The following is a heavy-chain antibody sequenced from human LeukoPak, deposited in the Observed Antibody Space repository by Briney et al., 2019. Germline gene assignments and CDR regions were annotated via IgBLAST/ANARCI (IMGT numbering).Heavy chain of an antibody. CDR2: IYSSGRT. CDR3: ARAPAGCGGTCSFDY. J-gene: IGHJ4*02. CDR1: GASMSNSF. V-gene: IGHV4-4*07. Sequence: SETLSLTCTVSGASMSNSFWSWIRQPAGKGLEWIGRIYSSGRTNYNPSLKSRVTLSIDTSNNQFSLKLTSVTAADTASYYCARAPAGCGGTCSFDYWGQGTLVTVSS. D-gene: IGHD2-15*01.